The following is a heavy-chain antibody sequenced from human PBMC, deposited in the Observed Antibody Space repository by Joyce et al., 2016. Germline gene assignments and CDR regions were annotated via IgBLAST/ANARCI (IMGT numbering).Heavy chain of an antibody. D-gene: IGHD1-26*01. J-gene: IGHJ4*02. V-gene: IGHV3-11*01. Sequence: QVRLVESGGGLVKPGGSLRLSCAASGFSFSDYYMSWIRQAPGEGLEWVSYITSSARSTIYYAASVKGRFTISRDNAKNSLSRQMNSLRVDDTAVYYCAREGVGGTVDYWGQGTLVTVSS. CDR3: AREGVGGTVDY. CDR2: ITSSARSTI. CDR1: GFSFSDYY.